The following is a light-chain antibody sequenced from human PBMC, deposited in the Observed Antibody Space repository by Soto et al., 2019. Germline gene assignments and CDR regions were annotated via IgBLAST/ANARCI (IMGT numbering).Light chain of an antibody. V-gene: IGKV3-20*01. CDR1: QSVDSSY. J-gene: IGKJ1*01. CDR3: QQYVGSPST. Sequence: EIVLTQSPGTLSLSPEERATLSCRASQSVDSSYLAWYQQKPGQPPRLLIYGASSRATGIPDRFSGSGSGTDFTLTISRLEPEDFAVYYCQQYVGSPSTFGQGTKVEIK. CDR2: GAS.